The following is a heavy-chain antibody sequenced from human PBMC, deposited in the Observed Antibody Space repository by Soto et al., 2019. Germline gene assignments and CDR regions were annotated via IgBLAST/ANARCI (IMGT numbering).Heavy chain of an antibody. CDR2: IYPGDSDT. CDR1: GYSFLNFW. J-gene: IGHJ4*02. CDR3: ARHPSPPYSFTYFDY. D-gene: IGHD5-18*01. V-gene: IGHV5-51*01. Sequence: LGESLKISCKASGYSFLNFWIGWVRQVPGKGPEWMGLIYPGDSDTRYSPSFQGQVTISADQSRTTAYLQWSSLKASDSAIYYCARHPSPPYSFTYFDYWGQGTLVTVSS.